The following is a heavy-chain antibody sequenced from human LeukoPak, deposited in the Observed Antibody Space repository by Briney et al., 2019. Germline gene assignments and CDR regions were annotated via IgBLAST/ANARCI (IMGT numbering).Heavy chain of an antibody. D-gene: IGHD2-2*01. V-gene: IGHV3-30*02. CDR2: IRYDGSNK. CDR1: GFTFSSYG. Sequence: GGSLRLSCAASGFTFSSYGMHWVRQAPGKGLEWVAFIRYDGSNKYYADSVKGRFTISRDNSKNTLYLQMNSLRAEDTAVYYCAKDSPRRRTSIVVVPAALNWFDPWGQGTLVTVSS. J-gene: IGHJ5*02. CDR3: AKDSPRRRTSIVVVPAALNWFDP.